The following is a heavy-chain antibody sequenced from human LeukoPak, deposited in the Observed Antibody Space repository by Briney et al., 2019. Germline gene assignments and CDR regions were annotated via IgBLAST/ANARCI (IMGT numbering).Heavy chain of an antibody. Sequence: SETLSLTCTVSGGSISGYYWNWIRQSAGKGLEWSGRIYANGGTNYNPSLRSRVSMSVDTSKNQFSLKLTSVTAADTAIYYCARDFTRNSYAVAEFFHPWGQGTLVSVSS. J-gene: IGHJ1*01. D-gene: IGHD5-18*01. CDR2: IYANGGT. V-gene: IGHV4-4*07. CDR3: ARDFTRNSYAVAEFFHP. CDR1: GGSISGYY.